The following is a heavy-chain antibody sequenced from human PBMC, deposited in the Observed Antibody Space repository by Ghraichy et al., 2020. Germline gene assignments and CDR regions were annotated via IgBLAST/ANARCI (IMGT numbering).Heavy chain of an antibody. CDR1: GFTFDDYT. CDR2: ISWDGGST. J-gene: IGHJ4*02. CDR3: AKDTGSRYSSSWPDFFDY. Sequence: GGSLRLSCAASGFTFDDYTMHWVRQAPGKGLEWVSLISWDGGSTYHADSVKGRFTISRDNSKNSLYLQMNSLRTEDTALYYCAKDTGSRYSSSWPDFFDYWGQGTLVTVSS. V-gene: IGHV3-43*01. D-gene: IGHD6-13*01.